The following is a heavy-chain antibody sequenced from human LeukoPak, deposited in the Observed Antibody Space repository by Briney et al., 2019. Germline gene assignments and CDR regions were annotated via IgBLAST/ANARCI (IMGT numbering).Heavy chain of an antibody. CDR2: ISYDGSNK. CDR3: AKDDTGKFDY. V-gene: IGHV3-30*18. CDR1: GFTFSSYG. D-gene: IGHD1-14*01. Sequence: GGSLRLSCAASGFTFSSYGMHWVRQAPGKGLEWVAVISYDGSNKYYADSVKGRFTISRDNSKNTLYLQMNSLRAEDTAVYYCAKDDTGKFDYWGQGTLVTVSS. J-gene: IGHJ4*02.